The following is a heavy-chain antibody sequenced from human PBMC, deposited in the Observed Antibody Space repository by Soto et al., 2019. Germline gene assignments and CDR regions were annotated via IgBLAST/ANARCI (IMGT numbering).Heavy chain of an antibody. V-gene: IGHV1-69*13. CDR3: ARAGTIFGVVITQAQSPQYYYGMAV. D-gene: IGHD3-3*01. CDR2: IIPIFGTA. CDR1: GGTFSRSA. Sequence: EASVKVSCKASGGTFSRSAISWVRQAPEQGREGMGGIIPIFGTANYAQKLQGRVTITADESTSTAYMELSSLRSEDTAVYYCARAGTIFGVVITQAQSPQYYYGMAVWGQETTAPV. J-gene: IGHJ6*02.